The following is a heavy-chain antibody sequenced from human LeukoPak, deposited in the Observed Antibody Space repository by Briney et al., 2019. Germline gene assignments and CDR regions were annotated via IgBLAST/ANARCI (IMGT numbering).Heavy chain of an antibody. D-gene: IGHD3-22*01. CDR3: ARDRGYTFDY. CDR2: IKSDGSST. V-gene: IGHV3-74*01. CDR1: GFTFSSYW. J-gene: IGHJ4*02. Sequence: GGSLRLSRAASGFTFSSYWMHWVRQAPGKGLVWVSQIKSDGSSTTYADSVKGRFTISRDNAKNTLYLQMNSLRAEDTAVYYCARDRGYTFDYWGQGTLVTVSS.